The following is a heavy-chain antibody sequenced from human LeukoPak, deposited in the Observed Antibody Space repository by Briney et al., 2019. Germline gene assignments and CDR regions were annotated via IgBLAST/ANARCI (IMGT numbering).Heavy chain of an antibody. V-gene: IGHV4-34*01. D-gene: IGHD2-2*01. CDR2: INHSGST. J-gene: IGHJ3*02. CDR1: GGSFSGYY. CDR3: ATGGRSSARRGAFDI. Sequence: SETLSLTCAVYGGSFSGYYWSWIRQPPGKGLEWIGEINHSGSTNYNPSLKSRVTISVDTSKNQFSLKLSSVTAADTAVYYCATGGRSSARRGAFDIWGQGTMVTVSS.